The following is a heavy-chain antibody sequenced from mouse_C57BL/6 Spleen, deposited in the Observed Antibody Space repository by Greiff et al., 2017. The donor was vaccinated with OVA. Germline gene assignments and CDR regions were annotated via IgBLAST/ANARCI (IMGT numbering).Heavy chain of an antibody. CDR2: IHPNSGST. J-gene: IGHJ4*01. V-gene: IGHV1-64*01. D-gene: IGHD1-1*01. CDR3: ARSGSNYYAMDY. CDR1: GYTFTSYW. Sequence: QVQLQQPGAELVKPGASVKLSCKASGYTFTSYWMHWVKQRPGKGLEWIGMIHPNSGSTNYNEKFKSTATLTVDKSSSTAYVQLSSLTSEDSAVYYCARSGSNYYAMDYWGQGTSVTVSS.